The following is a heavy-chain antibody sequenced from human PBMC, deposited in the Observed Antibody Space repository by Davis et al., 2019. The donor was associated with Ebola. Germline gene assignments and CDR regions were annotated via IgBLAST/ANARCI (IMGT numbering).Heavy chain of an antibody. CDR1: GFTFSSYS. CDR2: ISSSSSYI. CDR3: ARSASEDTVFDY. D-gene: IGHD5-18*01. Sequence: GESLKISCAASGFTFSSYSMNWVRQAPGKGLEWVSSISSSSSYIYYADSVKGRFTISRDNSKNTLYLQMNSLRAEDTAVYYCARSASEDTVFDYWGQGTLVTVSS. V-gene: IGHV3-21*01. J-gene: IGHJ4*02.